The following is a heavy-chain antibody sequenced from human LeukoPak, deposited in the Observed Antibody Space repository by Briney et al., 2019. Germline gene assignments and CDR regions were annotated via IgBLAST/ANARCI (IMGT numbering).Heavy chain of an antibody. CDR2: INPSGGST. CDR3: ARDKWPYCSGGSCYPLVRAFDY. J-gene: IGHJ4*02. CDR1: GYTFTSYY. D-gene: IGHD2-15*01. V-gene: IGHV1-46*01. Sequence: ASVKVSCKASGYTFTSYYMHWVRQAPGQGLEWMGIINPSGGSTSYAQKSQGRVTMTRDTSTSTVYMELSSLRSEDTAVYYCARDKWPYCSGGSCYPLVRAFDYWGQGTLVTVSS.